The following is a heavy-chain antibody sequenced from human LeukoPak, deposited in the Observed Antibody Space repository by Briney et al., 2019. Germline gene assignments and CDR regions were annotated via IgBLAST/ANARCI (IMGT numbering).Heavy chain of an antibody. J-gene: IGHJ4*02. CDR2: VLYNGNT. CDR1: GGTISIGSNY. CDR3: ARAFGAPAGSLDF. V-gene: IGHV4-39*01. Sequence: SDTLSLTCAVSGGTISIGSNYWGWIRQSPRTGLEWIGNVLYNGNTYYNPSLRGRVTISVETLKSQFSLKLTSVIASDTAVYYCARAFGAPAGSLDFWGQGILVTVSS. D-gene: IGHD3-16*01.